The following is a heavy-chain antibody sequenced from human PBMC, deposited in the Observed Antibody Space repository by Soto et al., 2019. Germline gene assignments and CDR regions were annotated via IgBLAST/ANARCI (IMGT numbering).Heavy chain of an antibody. J-gene: IGHJ6*02. D-gene: IGHD3-22*01. V-gene: IGHV5-51*01. CDR2: IYPGDSDT. CDR3: ATGDSNPDYYYYYGMDV. Sequence: GESLKISCKGSGYSFTSYWIGWVRQMPGKGLEWMGIIYPGDSDTRYSPSFQGQVTISADKSISTAYLQWSSLKASDTAMYYCATGDSNPDYYYYYGMDVWGQGTTVTVSS. CDR1: GYSFTSYW.